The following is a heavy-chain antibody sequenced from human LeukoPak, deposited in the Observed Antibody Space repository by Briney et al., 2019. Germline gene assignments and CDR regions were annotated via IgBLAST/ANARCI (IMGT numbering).Heavy chain of an antibody. CDR2: IYYSGSY. D-gene: IGHD4-17*01. V-gene: IGHV4-31*03. Sequence: PSQTLSLTCTVSGGSISSGGYYWSWIRPHPGKGLEWIIHIYYSGSYYYNPSLKSRVTISVDTSKYQFSLKLSSVTAADTAVYYCARDRGTVTTNYYYGMDVWGQGTTVTVSS. CDR3: ARDRGTVTTNYYYGMDV. CDR1: GGSISSGGYY. J-gene: IGHJ6*02.